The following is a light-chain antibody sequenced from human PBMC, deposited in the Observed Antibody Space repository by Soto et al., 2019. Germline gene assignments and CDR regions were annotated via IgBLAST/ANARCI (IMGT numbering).Light chain of an antibody. J-gene: IGKJ2*02. CDR3: QHGTDCTPMCT. V-gene: IGKV3-11*01. CDR1: QSVATY. Sequence: EIVLTQSPLTLALSPGERATLSCRASQSVATYLAWYQQRPGQAPRLLIYDASHRATGIPARFSGSGSGTDVTLSIISLEPEDFEVYYCQHGTDCTPMCTFGPGTKVEIK. CDR2: DAS.